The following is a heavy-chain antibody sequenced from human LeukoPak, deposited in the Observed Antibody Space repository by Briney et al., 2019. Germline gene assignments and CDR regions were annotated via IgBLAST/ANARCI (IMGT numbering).Heavy chain of an antibody. CDR1: GFTFSSYA. CDR3: AKGSSSSRPYYFDY. D-gene: IGHD6-6*01. J-gene: IGHJ4*02. Sequence: PGGSLRLSCAASGFTFSSYAMSWVRQAPGKGLEWVSAITGSGGSTYHADSVRGRFTISRDNSKETLYLQMDSLRVEVTAVYYCAKGSSSSRPYYFDYWGQGTLVTVSS. CDR2: ITGSGGST. V-gene: IGHV3-23*01.